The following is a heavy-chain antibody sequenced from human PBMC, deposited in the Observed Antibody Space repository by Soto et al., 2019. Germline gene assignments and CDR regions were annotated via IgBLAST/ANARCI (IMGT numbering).Heavy chain of an antibody. CDR1: GGSVTGFY. D-gene: IGHD6-19*01. V-gene: IGHV4-59*02. J-gene: IGHJ4*02. Sequence: PSETLSLTCTVSGGSVTGFYWSWIRQPPGKGLEWIGYIFNSGSSNYNPSLKSRVTISVDTSKSQISLRLTSVTAADTAVYYCARDTGLGVDHIDYWGQGTLVTVSS. CDR3: ARDTGLGVDHIDY. CDR2: IFNSGSS.